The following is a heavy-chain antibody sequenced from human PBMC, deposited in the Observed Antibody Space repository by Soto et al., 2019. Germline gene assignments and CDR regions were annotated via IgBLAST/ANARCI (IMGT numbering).Heavy chain of an antibody. V-gene: IGHV4-4*02. CDR3: ASSLGDKAYWFDP. J-gene: IGHJ5*02. CDR1: GGSISSSNW. CDR2: NYHSGST. D-gene: IGHD3-16*01. Sequence: QVQLQESGPGLMKPSGTLSLTCAVSGGSISSSNWWSWVRQPPGKGLEWIGENYHSGSTNYNPSLKSRGTIAVDKYTNQFSLKLSSVTAAVTAVYYCASSLGDKAYWFDPWGQGTLVTVSS.